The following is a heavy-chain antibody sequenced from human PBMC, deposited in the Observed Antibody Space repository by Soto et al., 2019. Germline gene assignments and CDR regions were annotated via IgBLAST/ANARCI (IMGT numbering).Heavy chain of an antibody. CDR1: GGSISSAGYY. CDR2: IYYSGST. Sequence: SETLSLTCTVSGGSISSAGYYWSWIRQHPGKGLEWIGYIYYSGSTYYNPSLKSRVTISVDTSNNQFSLKLSSVTAADTAVYSCERGSGYSYGRQLDYWGQGALATVSS. V-gene: IGHV4-31*02. CDR3: ERGSGYSYGRQLDY. J-gene: IGHJ4*02. D-gene: IGHD5-18*01.